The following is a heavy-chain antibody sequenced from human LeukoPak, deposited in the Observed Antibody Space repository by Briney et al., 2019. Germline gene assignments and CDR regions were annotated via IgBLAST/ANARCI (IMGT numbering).Heavy chain of an antibody. V-gene: IGHV3-30*18. J-gene: IGHJ4*02. Sequence: GRSLRLSCAASGFTFSSYGMHWVRQAPDKGLEWVAVISYDGSNKYYADSVKGRFTISRDNSKNTLYLQMNSLRAEDTALYYCVKSPGYNYGSSVYFDYWGQGTLVTVSS. CDR2: ISYDGSNK. CDR3: VKSPGYNYGSSVYFDY. CDR1: GFTFSSYG. D-gene: IGHD3-10*01.